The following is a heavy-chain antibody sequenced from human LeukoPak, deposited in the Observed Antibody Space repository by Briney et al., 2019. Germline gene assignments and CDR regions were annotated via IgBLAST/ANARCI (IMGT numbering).Heavy chain of an antibody. CDR1: GFTLSSYW. Sequence: GGSLRLSCAASGFTLSSYWMSWVRQAPGKGLEWVANIKQDGSEKYYVDSVKGRFTISRDNAKNSLYLQMNNLRAEDTAVYYCARVEGYSYGYFYYYYGMDVWGQGTTVTVSS. D-gene: IGHD5-18*01. V-gene: IGHV3-7*01. J-gene: IGHJ6*02. CDR2: IKQDGSEK. CDR3: ARVEGYSYGYFYYYYGMDV.